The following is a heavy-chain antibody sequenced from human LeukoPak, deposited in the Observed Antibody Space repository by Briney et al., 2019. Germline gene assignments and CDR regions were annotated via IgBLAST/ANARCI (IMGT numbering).Heavy chain of an antibody. V-gene: IGHV3-53*01. CDR2: TYSGGST. D-gene: IGHD1-26*01. Sequence: GGSLRLSCAASGFTVSSNYMSWVRQAPGKGLEWVSVTYSGGSTYYADSVKGRFTISRDNSKNTLYLQMNSLRAEDTAVYYCASPRYSGSYYGFDYWGQGTLVTVSS. CDR1: GFTVSSNY. CDR3: ASPRYSGSYYGFDY. J-gene: IGHJ4*02.